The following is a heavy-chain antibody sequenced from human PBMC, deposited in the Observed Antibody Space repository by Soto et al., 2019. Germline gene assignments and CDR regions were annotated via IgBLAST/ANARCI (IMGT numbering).Heavy chain of an antibody. CDR2: ISSSGSTV. J-gene: IGHJ4*02. CDR3: ARVSGFHFDY. Sequence: EVQLVESGGGLVQPGGSLRVSCAASGFTFSSYEMNWVRQAPGKGLEWVSHISSSGSTVYYADSVKGRFTISRDNAENSLYLQMNSLRADDTAVYYCARVSGFHFDYWGQGKLVTVSS. CDR1: GFTFSSYE. D-gene: IGHD5-12*01. V-gene: IGHV3-48*03.